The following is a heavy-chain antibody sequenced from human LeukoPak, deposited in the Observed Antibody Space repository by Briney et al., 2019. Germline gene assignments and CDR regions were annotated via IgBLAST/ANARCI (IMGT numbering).Heavy chain of an antibody. V-gene: IGHV4-59*01. CDR1: GGSISTYY. D-gene: IGHD5-12*01. CDR3: ARGIYSGYDRSFDC. J-gene: IGHJ4*02. Sequence: SETLSLTCTVSGGSISTYYWNWIRQPPGKGLEWIGYIHYSGTTNHNPSLKSRVTIPLNTSKNQFSLKLTSVTAADTAVYYCARGIYSGYDRSFDCWGQGTLVTVSS. CDR2: IHYSGTT.